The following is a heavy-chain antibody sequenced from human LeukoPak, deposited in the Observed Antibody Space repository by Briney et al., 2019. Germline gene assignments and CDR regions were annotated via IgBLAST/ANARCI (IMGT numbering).Heavy chain of an antibody. CDR1: GGSISSSSYY. D-gene: IGHD3-10*01. CDR2: IYYSGST. Sequence: SETLSLTCTVSGGSISSSSYYWGWIRQPPGKGLEWIGSIYYSGSTYYNPSLKSRVTISVDTSKNQFSLKLSSVTAADTAVYYCARDQTPRLYYYGSGGFDPWGQGTLVTVSS. J-gene: IGHJ5*02. CDR3: ARDQTPRLYYYGSGGFDP. V-gene: IGHV4-39*07.